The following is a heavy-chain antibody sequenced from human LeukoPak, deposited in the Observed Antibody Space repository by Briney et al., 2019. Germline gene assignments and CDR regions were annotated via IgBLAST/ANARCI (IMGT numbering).Heavy chain of an antibody. CDR2: ILYSGTTT. J-gene: IGHJ4*02. CDR1: GGSISPYY. V-gene: IGHV4-59*01. CDR3: ASVRRGYSYGPHDY. Sequence: PSETLSLTCTVSGGSISPYYWSWIRQTPGKGLEWIGYILYSGTTTNYNPSLKSRVTISVDTSKNQFSLKLRSVTAADTAVYYCASVRRGYSYGPHDYWGQGTLVTVSS. D-gene: IGHD5-18*01.